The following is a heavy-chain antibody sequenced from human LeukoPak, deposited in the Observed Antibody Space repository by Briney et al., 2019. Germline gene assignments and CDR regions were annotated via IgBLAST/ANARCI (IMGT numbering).Heavy chain of an antibody. J-gene: IGHJ3*02. CDR1: GGSIGSYS. CDR2: VYYSGST. Sequence: PSETLSLTCTVSGGSIGSYSWNWIRRSPGTGLEWIGYVYYSGSTMYNPSLRSRVTISVDTSKNQFSLKLSSVTAADTAVYYCARLKARDAFDIWGQGTMVTVSS. CDR3: ARLKARDAFDI. V-gene: IGHV4-59*08.